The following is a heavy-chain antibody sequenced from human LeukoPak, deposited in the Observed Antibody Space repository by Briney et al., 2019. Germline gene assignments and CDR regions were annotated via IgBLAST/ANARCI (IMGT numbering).Heavy chain of an antibody. V-gene: IGHV1-8*01. J-gene: IGHJ6*03. Sequence: ASVKVSCKASGYTFTSYDINWVRQATGQGLEWMGWMNPNSGNTGYAQKFQGRVTMTRNTSISTAYMEPSSLRSEDTAVYYCPRSTFQDSSSWPGYVATYYYYYYMDVWGKGTTVTVSS. CDR2: MNPNSGNT. CDR3: PRSTFQDSSSWPGYVATYYYYYYMDV. D-gene: IGHD6-13*01. CDR1: GYTFTSYD.